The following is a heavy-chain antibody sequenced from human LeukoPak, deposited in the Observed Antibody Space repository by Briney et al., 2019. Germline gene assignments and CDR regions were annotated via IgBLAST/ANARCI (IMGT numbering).Heavy chain of an antibody. J-gene: IGHJ3*02. V-gene: IGHV3-20*04. CDR1: GFTFDDYG. D-gene: IGHD1-26*01. CDR3: ARRGAATNAFDI. Sequence: GGSLRLSCAASGFTFDDYGMSWVRQAPGKGLEWVSGINWNGGSTGYADSVKGRFTISRDNAKNSLYLQMNSLRAEDTAVYYCARRGAATNAFDIWGQGTMVTVSS. CDR2: INWNGGST.